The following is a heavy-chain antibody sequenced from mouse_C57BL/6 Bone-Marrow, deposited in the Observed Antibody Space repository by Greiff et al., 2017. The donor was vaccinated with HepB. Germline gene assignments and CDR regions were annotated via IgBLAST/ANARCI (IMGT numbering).Heavy chain of an antibody. CDR3: ARFDGGTRYSAMDY. CDR2: IHPNSGST. J-gene: IGHJ4*01. D-gene: IGHD1-1*02. CDR1: GYTFTSYW. Sequence: QVQLQQPGAELVKPGASVKLSCKASGYTFTSYWMHWVKQRPGQGLEWIGMIHPNSGSTNYNEKFKSKATLTVDKSSSTAYMQLSSLTSEDSAVYYCARFDGGTRYSAMDYWGQGTSVTVSS. V-gene: IGHV1-64*01.